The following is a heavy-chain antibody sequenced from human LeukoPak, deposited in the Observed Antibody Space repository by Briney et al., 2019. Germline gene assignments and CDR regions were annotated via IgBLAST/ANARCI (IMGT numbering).Heavy chain of an antibody. J-gene: IGHJ4*02. CDR1: GYTFTSYA. CDR3: ARTMYYYDSSGYYYDY. V-gene: IGHV7-4-1*02. D-gene: IGHD3-22*01. Sequence: ASVKVSCKASGYTFTSYAMYWVRQAPGQGLEWMGWVNTNTGNPTYAQGFTGRFVFSLDTSVSTAYLQISSLKAEDTAVYYCARTMYYYDSSGYYYDYWGQGTLVTVSS. CDR2: VNTNTGNP.